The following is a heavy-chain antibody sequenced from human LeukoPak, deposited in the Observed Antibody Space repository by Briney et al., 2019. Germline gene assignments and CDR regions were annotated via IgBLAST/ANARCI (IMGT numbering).Heavy chain of an antibody. D-gene: IGHD3-3*01. Sequence: ASVKVSCKASGGTFSSYAISWVRQAPGQGLEWMGGIIPIFGTANYAQKFQGRVTITTDESTSTAYMELSSLRSEDTAAYYCARQAHYYDFWSGYFTAPNIFYFDYWGQGTLVTVSS. V-gene: IGHV1-69*05. CDR3: ARQAHYYDFWSGYFTAPNIFYFDY. J-gene: IGHJ4*02. CDR1: GGTFSSYA. CDR2: IIPIFGTA.